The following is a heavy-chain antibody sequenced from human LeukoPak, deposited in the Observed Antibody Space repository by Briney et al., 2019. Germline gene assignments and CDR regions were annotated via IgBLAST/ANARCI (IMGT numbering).Heavy chain of an antibody. CDR1: GFTFSSYA. V-gene: IGHV3-30*04. CDR3: ARDRVGVAGTRIGLDY. Sequence: GGSLRLSCAASGFTFSSYAMHWVRQAPGKGLEWVAVISYDGSNKYYADSVKGRFTISRDNSKNTLYLQMNSLRAEDTAVYYCARDRVGVAGTRIGLDYWGQGTLVTVSS. D-gene: IGHD6-19*01. CDR2: ISYDGSNK. J-gene: IGHJ4*02.